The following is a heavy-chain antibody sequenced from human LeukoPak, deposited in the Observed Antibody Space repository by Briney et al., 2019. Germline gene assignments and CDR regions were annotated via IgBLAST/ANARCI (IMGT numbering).Heavy chain of an antibody. CDR2: INTNTGNP. CDR1: GYTLTNYV. CDR3: ANFYRGNSYDAFDI. D-gene: IGHD4-23*01. V-gene: IGHV7-4-1*02. J-gene: IGHJ3*02. Sequence: GASVKVSCKASGYTLTNYVMNWVRQAPGQGPEWMGWINTNTGNPTYAQGFTGRFVFSLDTSVSTAYLQISSLKAEDTAVYYCANFYRGNSYDAFDIWGQGTMVTVSS.